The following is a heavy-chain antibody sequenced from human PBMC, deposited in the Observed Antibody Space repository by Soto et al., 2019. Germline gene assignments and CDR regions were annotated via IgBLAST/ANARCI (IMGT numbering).Heavy chain of an antibody. CDR3: ARKRRGTFDY. J-gene: IGHJ4*02. CDR1: GYTFTSYY. CDR2: INPSGGST. Sequence: ASVKVSCKASGYTFTSYYMHWVRQAPGQGLEWMGIINPSGGSTSYAQKFQGRVTMARDTSTGTVYMELSSLRSEDTAVYYCARKRRGTFDYWGQGTLVTVSS. V-gene: IGHV1-46*03. D-gene: IGHD1-1*01.